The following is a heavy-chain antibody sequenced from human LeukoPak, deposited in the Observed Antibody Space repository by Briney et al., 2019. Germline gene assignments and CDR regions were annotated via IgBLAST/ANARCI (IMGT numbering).Heavy chain of an antibody. Sequence: ASVKVSCKASGYTFTGYYIHWVRQAPGQGLEWMGWINPNSGGTNYAQKFQGRVTMTSDTSISTVYMELSRLRSDDTAVYYCARDPYCSSTSCRDDAFDIWGQGTMVTVSS. J-gene: IGHJ3*02. CDR1: GYTFTGYY. D-gene: IGHD2-2*01. V-gene: IGHV1-2*02. CDR2: INPNSGGT. CDR3: ARDPYCSSTSCRDDAFDI.